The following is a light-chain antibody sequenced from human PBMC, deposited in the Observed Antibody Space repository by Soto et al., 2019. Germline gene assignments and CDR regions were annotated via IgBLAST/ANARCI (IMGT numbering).Light chain of an antibody. CDR3: QQYNSYPLT. J-gene: IGKJ4*01. CDR1: QSISSW. Sequence: DIQMTLSPSTLSASVGDRVNISCRASQSISSWLAWYQQKPGKAPKLLIYKASSLESGVPSRFSGSGSGTEFTLTISSLQPDDFATYYCQQYNSYPLTFGGGTKVDIK. CDR2: KAS. V-gene: IGKV1-5*03.